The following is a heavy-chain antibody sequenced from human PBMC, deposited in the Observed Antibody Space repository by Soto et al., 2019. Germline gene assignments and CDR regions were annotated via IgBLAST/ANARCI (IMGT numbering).Heavy chain of an antibody. D-gene: IGHD3-3*01. CDR3: ARDRITIFGVVIIPGYFDY. CDR1: GYTFTSSA. J-gene: IGHJ4*02. CDR2: INAGNGNT. Sequence: ASVKVSCKASGYTFTSSAMHWVRQAPGQRLEWMGWINAGNGNTKYSQKFQGRVTITRDTSASTAYMELSSLRSEDTAVYYCARDRITIFGVVIIPGYFDYWGQGTLVTVSS. V-gene: IGHV1-3*01.